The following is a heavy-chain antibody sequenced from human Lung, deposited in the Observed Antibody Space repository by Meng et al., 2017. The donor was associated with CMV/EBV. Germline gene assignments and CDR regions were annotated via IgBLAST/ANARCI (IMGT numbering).Heavy chain of an antibody. CDR1: GFSFSGYD. CDR3: AKVGGYASMYDY. V-gene: IGHV3-33*06. J-gene: IGHJ4*01. Sequence: WAASGFSFSGYDMHWVRQSPATGLQWVAHIWDDGSNTNYAESVKGRFTISRDNSKKTVYLQLNNLRTEDTAVYYCAKVGGYASMYDYWGRGTLVTVSS. CDR2: IWDDGSNT. D-gene: IGHD3-22*01.